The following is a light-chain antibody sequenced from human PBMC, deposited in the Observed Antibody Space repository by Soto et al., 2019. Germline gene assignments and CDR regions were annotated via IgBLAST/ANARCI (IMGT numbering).Light chain of an antibody. Sequence: QSALTQSPSASGSPGQSVTISCTGTRSDVGDYNFVSWYQQHPGRAPKLLIYEVNKRPLGVPDRFSGSKSGNTASLTVSGLQGEDEADYYCSSYTGSNNFVVFGGGTKLTVL. CDR1: RSDVGDYNF. V-gene: IGLV2-8*01. J-gene: IGLJ3*02. CDR3: SSYTGSNNFVV. CDR2: EVN.